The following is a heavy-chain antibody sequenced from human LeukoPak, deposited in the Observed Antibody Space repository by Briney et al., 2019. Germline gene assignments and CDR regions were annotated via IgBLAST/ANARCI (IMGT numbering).Heavy chain of an antibody. V-gene: IGHV3-23*01. Sequence: GGSLRLSCAASEFTFSSHDMRWVRQAPGKGLEWDSSIVHIGTGTYYADSVKGRFTISRDNSKNTLFLQMNSLSAEDTAVYYCTRLALVTTSGAFSDYWGQGTLVTVSS. CDR2: IVHIGTGT. CDR3: TRLALVTTSGAFSDY. J-gene: IGHJ4*02. CDR1: EFTFSSHD. D-gene: IGHD4-17*01.